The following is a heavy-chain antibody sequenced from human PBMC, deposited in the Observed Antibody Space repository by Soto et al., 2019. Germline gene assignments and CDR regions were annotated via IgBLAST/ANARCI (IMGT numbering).Heavy chain of an antibody. V-gene: IGHV4-61*01. CDR1: GFSLSNVRMG. J-gene: IGHJ4*02. D-gene: IGHD2-8*02. Sequence: SGPTLVNPTETLTLTCTVSGFSLSNVRMGVSWIRQPPGKGLEWIGYIYYSGSTNYNPSLKSRVTISVDTSKNQFSLKLTSVTAADTAVYYCARDKITGLFDYWGQGTLVTVSS. CDR3: ARDKITGLFDY. CDR2: IYYSGST.